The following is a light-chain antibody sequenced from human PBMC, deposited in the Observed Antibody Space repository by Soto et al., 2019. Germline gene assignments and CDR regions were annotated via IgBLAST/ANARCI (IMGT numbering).Light chain of an antibody. CDR1: QDIAGF. J-gene: IGKJ5*01. CDR2: TAS. V-gene: IGKV1D-12*01. CDR3: QQAYSFPIT. Sequence: DIQVTQSPSSVSASVGDRVTITCRASQDIAGFLALYQHKPGRAPELLIRTASSLQSGVPSRFSGSGSGTDFTLTINSLQPEDSATYYCQQAYSFPITFGQGTRLEIK.